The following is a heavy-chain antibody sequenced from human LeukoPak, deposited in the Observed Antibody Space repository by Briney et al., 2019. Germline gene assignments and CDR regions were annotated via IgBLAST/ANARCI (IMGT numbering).Heavy chain of an antibody. CDR1: GYSISSGYY. Sequence: PSETLSLTCTVSGYSISSGYYWAWIRQPPGKGLEWIGSIYESGSTYYNPSLKSRATISVDTSKNQFSLKLSSVTAADTAVYYCARAEKTLGWRIAARRGFDYWGQGTLVTVSS. D-gene: IGHD6-6*01. CDR2: IYESGST. V-gene: IGHV4-38-2*02. J-gene: IGHJ4*02. CDR3: ARAEKTLGWRIAARRGFDY.